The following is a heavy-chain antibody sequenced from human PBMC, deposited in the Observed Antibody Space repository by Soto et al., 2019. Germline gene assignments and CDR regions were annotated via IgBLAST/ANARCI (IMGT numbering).Heavy chain of an antibody. CDR1: GFTFSSYK. D-gene: IGHD6-13*01. CDR3: ARDTSGTNLGWFDP. J-gene: IGHJ5*02. CDR2: ISSSGSTI. Sequence: EVQLVESGGGLVQPGGSLRLSCAASGFTFSSYKMNWVRQAPGKGLEWVSYISSSGSTIYYADSVKGRFTISRDNAKNSLYLQMNSLRAEDTAVYYCARDTSGTNLGWFDPWGQGTLVTVSS. V-gene: IGHV3-48*03.